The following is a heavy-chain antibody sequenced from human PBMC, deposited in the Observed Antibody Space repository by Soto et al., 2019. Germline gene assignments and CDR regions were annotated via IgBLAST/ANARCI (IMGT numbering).Heavy chain of an antibody. D-gene: IGHD5-12*01. CDR1: GGSISRGGYY. Sequence: QVQLQESGPGLVKPSQTLSLTCTVSGGSISRGGYYWSWIRQHPGKGLEWIGYIYYSGGTYYNPSLKSRVTISVDTSENQFSLRLSSVTAADTAVYYCARKDSGYADYMDVWGKGTMVTVSS. CDR3: ARKDSGYADYMDV. CDR2: IYYSGGT. V-gene: IGHV4-31*03. J-gene: IGHJ6*03.